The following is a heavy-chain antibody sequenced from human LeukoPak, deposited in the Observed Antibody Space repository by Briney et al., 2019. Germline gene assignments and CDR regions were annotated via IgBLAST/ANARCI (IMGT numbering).Heavy chain of an antibody. J-gene: IGHJ6*02. CDR3: AKVGSSGWYAMDV. CDR1: GLIFTYYA. Sequence: GGSLRLSCTASGLIFTYYAMTWVRQAPGKGLEWVSLISGSGGSAKYADSVKGRFTISRDNSKNTLFLQMSSLRAEDTAIYYCAKVGSSGWYAMDVWGRGTSVTVS. D-gene: IGHD6-19*01. V-gene: IGHV3-23*01. CDR2: ISGSGGSA.